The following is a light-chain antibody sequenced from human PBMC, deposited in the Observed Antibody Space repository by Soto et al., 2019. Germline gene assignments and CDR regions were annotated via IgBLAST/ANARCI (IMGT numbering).Light chain of an antibody. CDR1: QSVSSN. CDR3: QQSYSSPRT. V-gene: IGKV3-15*01. Sequence: EVLMTQSPATLSVSPGERATLSCRASQSVSSNLAWYQQKPGQAPRLLIYGASTRATGVPARFSGSGSGTDFTLTISSLQPEDFAAYYCQQSYSSPRTFGQGTKVDI. CDR2: GAS. J-gene: IGKJ1*01.